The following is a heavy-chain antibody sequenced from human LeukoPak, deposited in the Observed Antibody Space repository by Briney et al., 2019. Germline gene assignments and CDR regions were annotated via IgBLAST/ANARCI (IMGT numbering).Heavy chain of an antibody. V-gene: IGHV1-2*02. CDR1: GYTFTGYY. CDR3: ARTSSPDYYYYYMGV. J-gene: IGHJ6*03. D-gene: IGHD2-2*01. Sequence: ASVKVSCKASGYTFTGYYMHWVRQAPGQGLEWMGWINPNSGGTNYAQKFQGRVTMTRDTSISTAYMELSRLRSDDTAVYYCARTSSPDYYYYYMGVWGKGTTVTISS. CDR2: INPNSGGT.